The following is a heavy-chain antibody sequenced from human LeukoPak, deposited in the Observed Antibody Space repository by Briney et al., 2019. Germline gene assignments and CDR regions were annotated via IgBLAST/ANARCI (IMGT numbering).Heavy chain of an antibody. CDR2: IIPIFGTA. CDR1: GGTFSSYA. CDR3: ARGVGYDFWSGYPSWFDP. V-gene: IGHV1-69*13. J-gene: IGHJ5*02. Sequence: SVKVSCKASGGTFSSYAISWVRQAPGQGLEWMGGIIPIFGTANYAQKFQGRVTITADESTSTAYMELSSLRSEDTAVYYCARGVGYDFWSGYPSWFDPWGQGTLVTVSS. D-gene: IGHD3-3*01.